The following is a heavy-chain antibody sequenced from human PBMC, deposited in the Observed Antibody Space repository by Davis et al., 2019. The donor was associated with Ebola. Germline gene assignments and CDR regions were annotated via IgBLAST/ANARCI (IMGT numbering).Heavy chain of an antibody. D-gene: IGHD3-9*01. CDR3: ARMPTGFPNWFDP. CDR2: IYHTGTT. J-gene: IGHJ5*02. CDR1: GGSISSNNYY. V-gene: IGHV4-39*02. Sequence: PSETLSLTCTVSGGSISSNNYYWNWIRQSPGKGLEWIGSIYHTGTTYYNPSLQSRLTISVDTSKNHFFLNLHSVTAADTAVFYCARMPTGFPNWFDPWGQGIMVTVSS.